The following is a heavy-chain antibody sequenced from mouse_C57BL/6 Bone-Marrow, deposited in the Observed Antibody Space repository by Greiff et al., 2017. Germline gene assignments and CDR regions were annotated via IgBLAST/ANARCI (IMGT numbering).Heavy chain of an antibody. CDR1: GFTFSSYT. CDR2: ISGGGGNT. V-gene: IGHV5-9*01. Sequence: EVQRVESGGGLVKPGGSLKLSCAASGFTFSSYTMPWVRQTPEKRLEWVATISGGGGNTYYPDSVKGRFTISRDTATNTPYLQISSLRSEDTALDYCARHTYYGKADFDYWGQGTTLTVSS. D-gene: IGHD2-1*01. CDR3: ARHTYYGKADFDY. J-gene: IGHJ2*01.